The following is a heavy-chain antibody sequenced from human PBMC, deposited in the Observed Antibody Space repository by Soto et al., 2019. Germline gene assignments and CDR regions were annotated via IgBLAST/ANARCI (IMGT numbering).Heavy chain of an antibody. Sequence: GGSLRLSCAASGLTVSSNYMSWVRQAPGKGLEWVSVIYSGGSTYYADSVKGRFTISRDNSKNTLYLQMNSLRAEDTAVYYCARDYGDYTDAFDIWGQGTMVTVSS. CDR3: ARDYGDYTDAFDI. J-gene: IGHJ3*02. CDR1: GLTVSSNY. D-gene: IGHD4-17*01. V-gene: IGHV3-53*01. CDR2: IYSGGST.